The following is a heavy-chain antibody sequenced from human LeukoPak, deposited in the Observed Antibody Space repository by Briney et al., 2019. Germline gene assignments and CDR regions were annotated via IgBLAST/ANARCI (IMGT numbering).Heavy chain of an antibody. D-gene: IGHD2-15*01. V-gene: IGHV3-23*01. CDR3: AKALCSGGTCYRFDY. CDR2: ISGSGGST. J-gene: IGHJ4*02. Sequence: GGSLRLSCTTSGFIFSNYAMSWVRQAPGKGLEWVSAISGSGGSTYSADSVKGRFTISRDNSKNTLYLQMNSLRAEDTAVYYCAKALCSGGTCYRFDYWGQGTLVTVSS. CDR1: GFIFSNYA.